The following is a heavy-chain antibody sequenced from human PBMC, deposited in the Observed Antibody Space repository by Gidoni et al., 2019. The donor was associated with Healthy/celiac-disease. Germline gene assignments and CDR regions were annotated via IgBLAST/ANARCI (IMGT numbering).Heavy chain of an antibody. CDR3: ARELWKGGMDV. CDR1: GFTFSSYD. Sequence: EVQLVESGGGLVQPGGSLRLSCSASGFTFSSYDMHWVRQATGKDLEWVSTIGTAGDTYYPGSVKGRFTTSSENAKNSLYLQMNSLRAGDTAVYYCARELWKGGMDVWGQGTTVTVSS. V-gene: IGHV3-13*04. D-gene: IGHD5-18*01. J-gene: IGHJ6*02. CDR2: IGTAGDT.